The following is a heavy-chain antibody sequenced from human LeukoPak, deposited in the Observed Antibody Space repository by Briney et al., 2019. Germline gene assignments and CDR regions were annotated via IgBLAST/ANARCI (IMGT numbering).Heavy chain of an antibody. Sequence: GGSLRLCCAASGFTFSSYGMHWVRQAPGKGLEWVAVIWYDGSNKYYVDSVKGRFTISRDNSKNTLYLQMNSLRAEDTALYYCARDSDTTMVTPSFGFDYWGPGSLVTVSS. CDR1: GFTFSSYG. J-gene: IGHJ4*02. D-gene: IGHD5-18*01. CDR2: IWYDGSNK. V-gene: IGHV3-33*01. CDR3: ARDSDTTMVTPSFGFDY.